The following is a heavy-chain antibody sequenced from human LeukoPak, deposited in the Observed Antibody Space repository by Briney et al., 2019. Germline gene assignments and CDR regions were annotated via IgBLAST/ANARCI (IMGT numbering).Heavy chain of an antibody. V-gene: IGHV4-39*02. CDR1: GGSISTTTNS. CDR3: ARDRILVDYLKNYYYYYYMDV. Sequence: SETLSLTCNVSGGSISTTTNSWGWAWIRQRPTKGLEWIGSIYYGGSPYYTSSLKSRVTISVDTSKNQFSLKLASLTAADTAVYYCARDRILVDYLKNYYYYYYMDVWGKGTTVTISS. CDR2: IYYGGSP. J-gene: IGHJ6*03. D-gene: IGHD2-15*01.